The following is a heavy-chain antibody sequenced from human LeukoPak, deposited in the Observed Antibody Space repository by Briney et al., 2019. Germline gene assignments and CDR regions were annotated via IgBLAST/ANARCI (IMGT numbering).Heavy chain of an antibody. CDR1: GLTVSSNY. V-gene: IGHV3-53*01. Sequence: GGSLRLSCPTSGLTVSSNYMRWVRQAPGKGLEWVSVIYSGGSTYYADSVKGRFTISRDNSKNTLYLQMNSLRAEDTAVYYCARESMASYYFDYWGQGTLVTVSS. CDR2: IYSGGST. CDR3: ARESMASYYFDY. D-gene: IGHD2/OR15-2a*01. J-gene: IGHJ4*02.